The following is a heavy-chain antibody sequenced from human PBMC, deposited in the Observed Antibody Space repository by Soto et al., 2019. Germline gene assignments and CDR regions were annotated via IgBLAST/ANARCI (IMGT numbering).Heavy chain of an antibody. CDR2: ISYDGSNK. D-gene: IGHD3-22*01. J-gene: IGHJ4*02. Sequence: GGSLRLSCAASGFTFSSYAMHWVRQAPGKGLEWVAVISYDGSNKYYADSVKGRFTISRDNSKNTLYLQMNSLRAEDTAVYYCARDLRLGYYYDSSGYLDYWGQGTLVTVSS. CDR1: GFTFSSYA. V-gene: IGHV3-30-3*01. CDR3: ARDLRLGYYYDSSGYLDY.